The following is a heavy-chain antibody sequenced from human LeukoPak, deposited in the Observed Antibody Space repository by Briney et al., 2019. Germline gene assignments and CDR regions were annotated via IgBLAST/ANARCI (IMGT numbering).Heavy chain of an antibody. CDR2: ISAYNSNT. V-gene: IGHV1-18*01. Sequence: ASVKVSCKASGYTFTSYGISWVRQAPGQGLEWVGCISAYNSNTNYAQKLQGRVTMTTDTSTSTAYMELRSLRSDDTAVYYCARAPTYYYDSSPHYYWGQGTLVTVSS. D-gene: IGHD3-22*01. J-gene: IGHJ4*02. CDR3: ARAPTYYYDSSPHYY. CDR1: GYTFTSYG.